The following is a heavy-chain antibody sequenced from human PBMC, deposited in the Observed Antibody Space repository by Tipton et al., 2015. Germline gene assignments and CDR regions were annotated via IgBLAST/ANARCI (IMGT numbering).Heavy chain of an antibody. J-gene: IGHJ4*02. CDR2: IKDNGST. D-gene: IGHD3-9*01. V-gene: IGHV4-30-4*01. Sequence: TLSLTCTVSGGSISSDNYYWSWIRQPPGKGLEWIGYIKDNGSTFYKPSLKTRVTISVDTSKNQFSLKLRSVTAADTAVYYCVRESLVMFDYWGQGTLVTVSS. CDR1: GGSISSDNYY. CDR3: VRESLVMFDY.